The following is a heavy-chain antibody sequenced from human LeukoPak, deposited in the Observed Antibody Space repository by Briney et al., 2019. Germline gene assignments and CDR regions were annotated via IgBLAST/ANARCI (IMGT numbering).Heavy chain of an antibody. V-gene: IGHV3-7*03. Sequence: GGSLRLSCAASGVIFSSYWMSWVRQAPGKGLEWVANIKQDGSDKYYVDSVKGRFTISRDNAKNSLYLQMNSLRAEDTAVYYCARERWSFDYWGQGILVTVSS. D-gene: IGHD4-23*01. CDR3: ARERWSFDY. CDR1: GVIFSSYW. CDR2: IKQDGSDK. J-gene: IGHJ4*02.